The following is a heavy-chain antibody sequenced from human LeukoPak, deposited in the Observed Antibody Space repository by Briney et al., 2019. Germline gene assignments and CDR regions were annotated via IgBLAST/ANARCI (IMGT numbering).Heavy chain of an antibody. J-gene: IGHJ4*02. Sequence: SETLSLTCTVSGGSISSYYWSWIRQPPGKGLEWIGYIYYSGSTNYNPSLKSRVTISVDKSKNQFSLKLSSVTAADTAVYYCARDQFLGHVLDYWGQGTLVTVSS. CDR2: IYYSGST. CDR1: GGSISSYY. CDR3: ARDQFLGHVLDY. D-gene: IGHD2/OR15-2a*01. V-gene: IGHV4-59*12.